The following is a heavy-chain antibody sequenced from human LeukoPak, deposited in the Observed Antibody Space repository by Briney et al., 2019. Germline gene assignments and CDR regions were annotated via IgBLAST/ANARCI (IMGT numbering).Heavy chain of an antibody. CDR1: GFTFSNYW. V-gene: IGHV3-74*01. J-gene: IGHJ5*02. Sequence: PGGSLRLSCAASGFTFSNYWMHSVRQAPGKGLVWVSRINSDGINTSYADSVKGRFTISSDNAKNTPNLQMNSLRAEDTAVYYCARDLGQYYDTSDNWFDPWGQGTLVTVSS. D-gene: IGHD3-22*01. CDR3: ARDLGQYYDTSDNWFDP. CDR2: INSDGINT.